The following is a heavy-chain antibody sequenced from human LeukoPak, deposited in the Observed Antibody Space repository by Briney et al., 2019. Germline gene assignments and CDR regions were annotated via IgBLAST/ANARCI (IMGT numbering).Heavy chain of an antibody. V-gene: IGHV3-23*01. CDR2: ISGSGIST. Sequence: GGSLRLSCAASGFTFSSYAMSWVRQAPGKGLEWVSGISGSGISTYYADSVKGRFTFSRDNSKDTLYLQMNGLRAEDTAVYYCARWEYCTNGVCYPSRRWFDPWGQGTLVTVSS. D-gene: IGHD2-8*01. CDR3: ARWEYCTNGVCYPSRRWFDP. J-gene: IGHJ5*02. CDR1: GFTFSSYA.